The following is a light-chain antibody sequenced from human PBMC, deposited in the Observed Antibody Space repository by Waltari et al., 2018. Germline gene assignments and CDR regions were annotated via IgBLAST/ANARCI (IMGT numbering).Light chain of an antibody. J-gene: IGKJ4*01. V-gene: IGKV4-1*01. CDR1: QIVLYSSNNKNY. CDR2: WAS. Sequence: DIVMTQSPDSLAVSLGERATNNCKSSQIVLYSSNNKNYLTWYQQRPGQPPKLLIYWASTRESGVPDRFSGSGSGTDFTLTITSVQAEDVAVYYCQQYYSSPPTFGGGTKVEIK. CDR3: QQYYSSPPT.